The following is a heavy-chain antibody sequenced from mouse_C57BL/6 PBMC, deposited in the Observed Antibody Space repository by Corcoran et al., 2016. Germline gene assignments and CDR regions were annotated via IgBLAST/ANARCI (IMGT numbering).Heavy chain of an antibody. D-gene: IGHD1-1*01. CDR2: IYPGSGNT. J-gene: IGHJ1*03. Sequence: QVQLKQSGAELVRPGASVKLSCKASGYTFTDYYINWVKQRPGQGLEWIARIYPGSGNTYYNEKFKGKATLTAEKSSSTAYLQLSSLTSEDSAVYFCAMVGSSYVHLYFDVWGTGTTVTVSS. CDR3: AMVGSSYVHLYFDV. V-gene: IGHV1-76*01. CDR1: GYTFTDYY.